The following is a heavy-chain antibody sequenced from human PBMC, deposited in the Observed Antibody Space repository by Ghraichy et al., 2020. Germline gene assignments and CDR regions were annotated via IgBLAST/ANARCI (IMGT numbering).Heavy chain of an antibody. CDR1: GYTFTGYY. J-gene: IGHJ2*01. CDR3: ARERRGVGAPRDWYFDL. V-gene: IGHV1-2*02. Sequence: PSVKVSCKASGYTFTGYYMHWVRQAPGQGLEWMGWINPNSGGTNYAQKFQGRVTMTRDTSISTAYMELSRLRSDDTAVYYCARERRGVGAPRDWYFDLWGRGTLVTVSS. CDR2: INPNSGGT. D-gene: IGHD1-26*01.